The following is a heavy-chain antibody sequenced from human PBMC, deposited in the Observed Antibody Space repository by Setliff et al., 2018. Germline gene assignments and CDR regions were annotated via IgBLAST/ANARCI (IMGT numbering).Heavy chain of an antibody. CDR2: IIPMFGTP. D-gene: IGHD2-15*01. CDR1: GDSFNNYA. V-gene: IGHV1-69*05. CDR3: ARSPAVLGIVYLDP. J-gene: IGHJ5*02. Sequence: SVKVSCKASGDSFNNYAISWVRQAPGQGLEWMGRIIPMFGTPAYAQKFKDRVTITTDESTSTAYMELDSLRSEDTAVYYCARSPAVLGIVYLDPWGQGTLVTVSS.